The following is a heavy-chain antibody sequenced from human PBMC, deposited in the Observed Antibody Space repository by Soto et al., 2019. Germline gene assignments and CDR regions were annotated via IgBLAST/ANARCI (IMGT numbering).Heavy chain of an antibody. CDR1: GYTFTSYD. J-gene: IGHJ6*02. V-gene: IGHV1-8*01. D-gene: IGHD3-3*01. CDR3: ARGRGTTIFGVVIKGPYGMDV. Sequence: ASVKVSCKASGYTFTSYDINWVRQATGQGLEWMGWMNPNSGNTGYAQKFQGRVTMTRNTSISTAYMELSSLRSEDTAVYYCARGRGTTIFGVVIKGPYGMDVWGQGTTVTVSS. CDR2: MNPNSGNT.